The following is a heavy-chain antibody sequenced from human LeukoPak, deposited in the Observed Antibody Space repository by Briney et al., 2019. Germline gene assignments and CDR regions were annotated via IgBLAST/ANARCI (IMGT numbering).Heavy chain of an antibody. CDR3: ATRYQGGYYYYGVDV. Sequence: QPGGSLRLSCAASGFTFSSYGMGWVRQAPGRGLEWVSGISGSGESTYYADSVKGRFTISRDNSKNTLYVQMNSLRAEDTAVYFCATRYQGGYYYYGVDVWGQETTVTVPS. V-gene: IGHV3-23*01. J-gene: IGHJ6*02. D-gene: IGHD3-10*01. CDR1: GFTFSSYG. CDR2: ISGSGEST.